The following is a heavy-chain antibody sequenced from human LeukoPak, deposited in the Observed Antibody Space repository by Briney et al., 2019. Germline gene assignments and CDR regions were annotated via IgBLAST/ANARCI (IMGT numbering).Heavy chain of an antibody. CDR2: INGNGGDK. CDR1: GFTFAYHV. J-gene: IGHJ4*02. V-gene: IGHV3-64*02. D-gene: IGHD3-9*01. CDR3: AGGPTGFTPDH. Sequence: GGSLRLSCAASGFTFAYHVMHWVRQAPGKGLDYVSSINGNGGDKYYADSVKGRFTISRDNSQKTLYLQMDNLKPDDMAVYFCAGGPTGFTPDHWGLGTLVTVYS.